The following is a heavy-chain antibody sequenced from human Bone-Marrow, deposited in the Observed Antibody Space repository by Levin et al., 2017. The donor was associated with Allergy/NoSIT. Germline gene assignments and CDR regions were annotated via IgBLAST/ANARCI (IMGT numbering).Heavy chain of an antibody. CDR2: IYSSGST. J-gene: IGHJ6*02. CDR3: ARWGGLRYGLDV. V-gene: IGHV4-30-2*01. CDR1: GGSISSEDYS. Sequence: SSETLSLTCAVSGGSISSEDYSWAWVRQPPGKGLEWIGYIYSSGSTSSTPPLKNRVTISVNTSKNQFSLKLMSVTAADTAVYYCARWGGLRYGLDVWGHGTTVTVSS. D-gene: IGHD3-16*01.